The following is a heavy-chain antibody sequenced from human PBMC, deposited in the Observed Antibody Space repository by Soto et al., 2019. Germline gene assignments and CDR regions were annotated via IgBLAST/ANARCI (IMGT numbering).Heavy chain of an antibody. CDR2: TYYRSKWYN. D-gene: IGHD1-7*01. Sequence: SQTLSLTCAISGDSVSSNSDAWNWIRQSPSRGLEWLGRTYYRSKWYNDYAVSVKSRITINPDTSKNQFSLQLNSVTPEDTAVYYCARDLRLTGTTSGYYYYGMDVWGQGTTVTVSS. J-gene: IGHJ6*02. CDR1: GDSVSSNSDA. CDR3: ARDLRLTGTTSGYYYYGMDV. V-gene: IGHV6-1*01.